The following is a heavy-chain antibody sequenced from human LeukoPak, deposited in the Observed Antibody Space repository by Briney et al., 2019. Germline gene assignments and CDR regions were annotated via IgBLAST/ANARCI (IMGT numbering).Heavy chain of an antibody. CDR1: GFTFSSYA. V-gene: IGHV3-30-3*01. Sequence: PGGSLRLSCEVSGFTFSSYAMHWVRQAPGKGLEWVAVISYDESNKSNADSVKGRFTISRDNSKNTLYLQMSSLRAEDTAVYYCARDGGQWLPPGYYYYYMDVWGKGTTVTVSS. J-gene: IGHJ6*03. CDR2: ISYDESNK. D-gene: IGHD6-19*01. CDR3: ARDGGQWLPPGYYYYYMDV.